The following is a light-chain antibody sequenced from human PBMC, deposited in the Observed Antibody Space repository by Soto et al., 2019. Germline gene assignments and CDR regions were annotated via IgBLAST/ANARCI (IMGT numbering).Light chain of an antibody. V-gene: IGLV2-18*03. CDR3: RSYAKYMTWV. CDR2: EVD. Sequence: QSVLTQPPSVSGSPGQSVTISCTAPSTAFVSYNRVSWYQQPPGTAPKLLTYEVDNRPSEISDRFSGSKSGRTASLTASGLKGEDEGEYFCRSYAKYMTWVVGGGTK. J-gene: IGLJ3*02. CDR1: STAFVSYNR.